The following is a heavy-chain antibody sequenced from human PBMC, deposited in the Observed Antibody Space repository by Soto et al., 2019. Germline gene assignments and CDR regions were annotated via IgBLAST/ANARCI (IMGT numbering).Heavy chain of an antibody. CDR2: INHSGST. J-gene: IGHJ6*02. Sequence: QVQLQQWGAGLLKPSETLSLTCAVYGGSFSGYYWSWIRQPPGKGLEWIGEINHSGSTNYNPSLKSRVTISVDTSKNQFSLKLSSVTAADTAVYYCARIYDFWSGYQVYYYYYGMDVWGQGTTVTVSS. D-gene: IGHD3-3*01. CDR1: GGSFSGYY. CDR3: ARIYDFWSGYQVYYYYYGMDV. V-gene: IGHV4-34*01.